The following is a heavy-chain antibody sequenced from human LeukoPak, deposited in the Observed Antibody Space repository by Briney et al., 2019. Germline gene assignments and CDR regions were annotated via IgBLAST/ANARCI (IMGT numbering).Heavy chain of an antibody. Sequence: SETLSLTCAVYGGSFSGYYWSWIRQPPGKGLEWIGEINHSGSTNYTPSLKSRVTISVDTSKNQFSLKLSSVTAADTAVYYCARVYRDTVANWFDPWGQGTLVTVSS. CDR3: ARVYRDTVANWFDP. CDR1: GGSFSGYY. V-gene: IGHV4-34*01. CDR2: INHSGST. J-gene: IGHJ5*02. D-gene: IGHD3-10*01.